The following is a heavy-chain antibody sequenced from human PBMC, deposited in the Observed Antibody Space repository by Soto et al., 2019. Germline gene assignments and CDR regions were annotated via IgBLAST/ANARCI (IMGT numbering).Heavy chain of an antibody. CDR3: ARDGYYYDSSGPRRPNLIFDY. Sequence: SVKVSCKASGGTFSSYAISWVRQAPGQGLEWMGGIIPIFGTANYAQKFQGRVTITADESTSTAYMELSSLRSEDTAVYYCARDGYYYDSSGPRRPNLIFDYWGQGTLVTVSS. CDR2: IIPIFGTA. CDR1: GGTFSSYA. V-gene: IGHV1-69*13. J-gene: IGHJ4*02. D-gene: IGHD3-22*01.